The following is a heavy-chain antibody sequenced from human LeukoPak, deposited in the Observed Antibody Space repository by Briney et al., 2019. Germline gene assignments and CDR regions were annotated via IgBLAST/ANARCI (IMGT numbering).Heavy chain of an antibody. Sequence: GESLKISCKVSGYIFTSYWIGWVRQMPGKGLEWMAIIYPGDSDTKYSPSFQGQVTISVDKSISTAYLQWSSLKASDSAMYYCARLGYSGYDPFDYWGQGTLVTVSS. D-gene: IGHD5-12*01. V-gene: IGHV5-51*01. J-gene: IGHJ4*02. CDR1: GYIFTSYW. CDR2: IYPGDSDT. CDR3: ARLGYSGYDPFDY.